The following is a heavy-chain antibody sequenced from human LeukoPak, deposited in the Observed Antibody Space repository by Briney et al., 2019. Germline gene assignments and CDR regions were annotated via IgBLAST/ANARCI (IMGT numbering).Heavy chain of an antibody. CDR1: GYTFTSFD. J-gene: IGHJ6*03. Sequence: ASVKVSCKASGYTFTSFDINWVRQATGQGLEWMGWMNPNSGNTGYAQKFQGRVTMTRNTSISTAYMELSSLRSEDTAVYYCARAPSWSGYSSYDYMDVWGKGTTVTVSS. CDR2: MNPNSGNT. V-gene: IGHV1-8*01. D-gene: IGHD3-3*01. CDR3: ARAPSWSGYSSYDYMDV.